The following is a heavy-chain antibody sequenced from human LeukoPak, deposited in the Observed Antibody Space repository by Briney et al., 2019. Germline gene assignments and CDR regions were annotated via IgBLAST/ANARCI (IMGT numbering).Heavy chain of an antibody. Sequence: PSETLSLTCTVSGYSISSGYYWGWIRQPPGKGLEWIGSIYHSGSTYYNPSLKSRVTISVDTSKNQFSLKLSSVTAADTAVYFCARVPLYYSDSSGLEYWGQGTLVTVSS. CDR1: GYSISSGYY. J-gene: IGHJ4*02. D-gene: IGHD3-22*01. V-gene: IGHV4-38-2*02. CDR3: ARVPLYYSDSSGLEY. CDR2: IYHSGST.